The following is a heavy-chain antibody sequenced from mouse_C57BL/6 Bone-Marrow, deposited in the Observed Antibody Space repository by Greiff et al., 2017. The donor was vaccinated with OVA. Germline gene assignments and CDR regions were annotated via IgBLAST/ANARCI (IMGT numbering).Heavy chain of an antibody. CDR2: IYPRSGNT. CDR3: AREGAYYSNYVGFAY. J-gene: IGHJ3*01. Sequence: QVQLQQSGAELARPGASVKLSCKASGYTFTSYGISWVKQRTGQGLEWIVEIYPRSGNTYYNEKFKGKATLTADKSSSTAYMELRSLTSEDSAVYFCAREGAYYSNYVGFAYWGQGTLVTVSA. D-gene: IGHD2-5*01. V-gene: IGHV1-81*01. CDR1: GYTFTSYG.